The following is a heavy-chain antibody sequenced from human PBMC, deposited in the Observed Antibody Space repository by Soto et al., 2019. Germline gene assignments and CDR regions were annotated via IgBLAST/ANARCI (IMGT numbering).Heavy chain of an antibody. D-gene: IGHD2-21*01. V-gene: IGHV3-48*03. Sequence: GGSLRLSCAASGFTFSSYEMNWVRQAPGKGLEWVSYISSSGSTIYYADSVKGRFTISRDNAKNSLYLQMNSLRAEDTAVYYCARGRVEGGGYSDDAFDIWGQGTMVT. CDR2: ISSSGSTI. J-gene: IGHJ3*02. CDR3: ARGRVEGGGYSDDAFDI. CDR1: GFTFSSYE.